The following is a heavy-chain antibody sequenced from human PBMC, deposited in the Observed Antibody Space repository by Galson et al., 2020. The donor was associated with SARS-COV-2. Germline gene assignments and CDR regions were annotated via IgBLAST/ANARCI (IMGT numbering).Heavy chain of an antibody. J-gene: IGHJ2*01. CDR3: ARGHRRLFIFRDYWYFDL. D-gene: IGHD3-22*01. CDR2: MNPNRGNT. V-gene: IGHV1-8*01. CDR1: GYTLTSYD. Sequence: ASVTVSCKASGYTLTSYDINWVRQATGQGLEGLGWMNPNRGNTGYAQQFQGRVTMTRNTSISTAYMELSSLRSEDTAVYYCARGHRRLFIFRDYWYFDLWGRGTLVTVSS.